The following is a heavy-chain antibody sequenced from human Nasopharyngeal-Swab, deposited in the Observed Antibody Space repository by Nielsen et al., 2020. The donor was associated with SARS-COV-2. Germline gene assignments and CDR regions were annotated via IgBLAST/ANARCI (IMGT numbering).Heavy chain of an antibody. J-gene: IGHJ3*01. CDR2: ISSSSTYI. V-gene: IGHV3-21*01. CDR3: ARTGYSFGFDAFDV. D-gene: IGHD5-18*01. Sequence: GESLKISCAASGFTLSSYSMNWVHQAPGKGLEWVSSISSSSTYIYYADSVKGRFTISRDNAKNSLYLQMNSLRAEDTAVYYCARTGYSFGFDAFDVWGQGTMVTVSS. CDR1: GFTLSSYS.